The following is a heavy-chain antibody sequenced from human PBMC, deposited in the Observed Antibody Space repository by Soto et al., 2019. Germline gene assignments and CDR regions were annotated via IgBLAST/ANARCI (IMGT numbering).Heavy chain of an antibody. V-gene: IGHV4-31*02. CDR3: ARLHYDSSGLPYLFDP. Sequence: PSETLSLTCIVCGGSITSGGRYWTWTRQHPGKGLEWIGYINYSGSTYNNPSLMSRVTISVDTSKHHIPLKWSTVTAAHSAVYYCARLHYDSSGLPYLFDPWGQGTLVTVSS. D-gene: IGHD3-22*01. CDR2: INYSGST. J-gene: IGHJ5*02. CDR1: GGSITSGGRY.